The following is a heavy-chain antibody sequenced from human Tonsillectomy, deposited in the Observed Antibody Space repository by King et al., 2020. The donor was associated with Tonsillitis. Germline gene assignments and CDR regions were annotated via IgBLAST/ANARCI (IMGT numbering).Heavy chain of an antibody. CDR2: IYWDDDK. Sequence: VTLKESGPTLVKPPQTLTLTCTFSGFSLSSSGVGVGWIRQPPGKALEWLEIIYWDDDKRYFPSLKSRLTLTKDTSKNQVVLTMTNMDPVDTATYYCAHALQCCGGGRCSGSKFYYFDYWGQGTLVTVSS. V-gene: IGHV2-5*09. J-gene: IGHJ4*02. CDR3: AHALQCCGGGRCSGSKFYYFDY. CDR1: GFSLSSSGVG. D-gene: IGHD2-15*01.